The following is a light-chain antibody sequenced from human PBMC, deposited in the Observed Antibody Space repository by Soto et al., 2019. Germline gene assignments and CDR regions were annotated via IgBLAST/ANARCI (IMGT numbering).Light chain of an antibody. Sequence: DVVMTQSPLSLPVTLGQPASISCRSSQSLVYSDGITYLNWFQQRPGQSPRRLIYKVFNRDSGVPDRFSGSGSGTDFTLKISRVEADDVGTYYCMQATHWPLTFGGGTKVEIK. CDR3: MQATHWPLT. CDR2: KVF. CDR1: QSLVYSDGITY. J-gene: IGKJ4*01. V-gene: IGKV2-30*01.